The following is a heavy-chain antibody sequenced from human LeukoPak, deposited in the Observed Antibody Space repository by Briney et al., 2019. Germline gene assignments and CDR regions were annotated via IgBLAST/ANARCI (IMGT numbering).Heavy chain of an antibody. CDR1: GYTLTELS. CDR3: ARDLEGATGVSYFDY. V-gene: IGHV1-24*01. D-gene: IGHD1-26*01. J-gene: IGHJ4*02. CDR2: FDPEDDET. Sequence: ASVKVSCKVSGYTLTELSMHWVRQAPGKGLEWVGSFDPEDDETIYAQKLQGRVTMTEDTSTDTAYMELSSLRSEDTAVYYCARDLEGATGVSYFDYWGQGTLVTVSS.